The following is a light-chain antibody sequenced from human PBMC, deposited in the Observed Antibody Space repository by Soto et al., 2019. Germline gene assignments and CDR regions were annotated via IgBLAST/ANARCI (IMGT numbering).Light chain of an antibody. CDR3: QQYFEWPPMT. J-gene: IGKJ1*01. CDR1: QSVNSNY. V-gene: IGKV3-20*01. Sequence: EIVLTQSPGTLSLSPGERATLSCRASQSVNSNYLGWYQQKYGQAPRLLIFGASNRATGIPDRFSGSGSGTDFTLSISSLRSEDSAIYYCQQYFEWPPMTFGQGTKVDIK. CDR2: GAS.